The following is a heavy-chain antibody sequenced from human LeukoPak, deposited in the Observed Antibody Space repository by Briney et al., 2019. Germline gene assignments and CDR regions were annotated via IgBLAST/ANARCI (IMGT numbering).Heavy chain of an antibody. Sequence: SETLSLTCAGQGGSFSGYYWSWIRQPPGKGLEWIGEINQSGSTNYNPSLKSRVTISVDTSKNQFSLKLRSVTAADTAVYYCARSYSSGWYVGYYYYGMDVWGQGTTVTVSS. CDR3: ARSYSSGWYVGYYYYGMDV. V-gene: IGHV4-34*01. D-gene: IGHD6-19*01. CDR2: INQSGST. CDR1: GGSFSGYY. J-gene: IGHJ6*02.